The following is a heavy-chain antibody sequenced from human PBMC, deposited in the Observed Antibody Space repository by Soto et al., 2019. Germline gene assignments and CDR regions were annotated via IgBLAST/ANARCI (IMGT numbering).Heavy chain of an antibody. CDR1: GGSISSYY. J-gene: IGHJ4*02. CDR3: ARRWGPTFDF. Sequence: QVQLQESGPGLVKPSETLSLTCTVSGGSISSYYWGWIRQPPGKGLEWIGYIYYSGSTNYNPSLKSRGTISVDPSKNQFSLKLSSVTAADTAVYYCARRWGPTFDFWGQGTLVTVSS. V-gene: IGHV4-59*01. CDR2: IYYSGST. D-gene: IGHD1-26*01.